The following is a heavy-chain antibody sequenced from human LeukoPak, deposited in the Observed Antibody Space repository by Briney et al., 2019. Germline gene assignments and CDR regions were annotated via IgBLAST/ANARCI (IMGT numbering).Heavy chain of an antibody. CDR3: ARQIRIGDYYGSGSYYNAAGYYWFDP. CDR1: GGSISSTSYY. Sequence: SETLSLACTVSGGSISSTSYYWAWIRQPPGKGLDWIGSIFYSGTTHYNPSLQSRVTISIDTSKNQFSLKLTSVTAADTAVYHCARQIRIGDYYGSGSYYNAAGYYWFDPWGQGTLVTVSP. CDR2: IFYSGTT. J-gene: IGHJ5*02. D-gene: IGHD3-10*01. V-gene: IGHV4-39*01.